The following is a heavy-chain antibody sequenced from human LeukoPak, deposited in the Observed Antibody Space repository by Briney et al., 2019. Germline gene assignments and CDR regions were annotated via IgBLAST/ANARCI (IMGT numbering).Heavy chain of an antibody. V-gene: IGHV4-38-2*01. D-gene: IGHD3-16*01. CDR2: IFHSGNT. CDR3: ASPRGTYIDY. Sequence: PSETLSLTCAVSGYSISSGYFWGWIRQSPRKGLEWIGSIFHSGNTYYNPSLKSRVTLSVDTSKNEFSLRLTSVTAEDTAMYYCASPRGTYIDYWGQGTLVTVSS. J-gene: IGHJ4*02. CDR1: GYSISSGYF.